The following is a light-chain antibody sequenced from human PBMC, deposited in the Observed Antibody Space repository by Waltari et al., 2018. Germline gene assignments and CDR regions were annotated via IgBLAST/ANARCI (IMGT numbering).Light chain of an antibody. CDR1: SLGTNY. CDR3: NSRDISGAHWV. V-gene: IGLV3-19*01. CDR2: DKN. Sequence: SSDLTQDPVVSVALGQTVTITCQGDSLGTNYASWYQLKPGQAPVLVIYDKNNRPPGLPDRFSASYSQNTASLTITGAQAQDEADYYCNSRDISGAHWVFGGGTKLTVL. J-gene: IGLJ3*02.